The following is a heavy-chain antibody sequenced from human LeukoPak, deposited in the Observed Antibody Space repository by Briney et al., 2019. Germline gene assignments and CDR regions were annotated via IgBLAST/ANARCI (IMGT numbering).Heavy chain of an antibody. Sequence: PSETLSLTCGVSGYSIISGYYWGWIRQPPGKGLEWIGSIYHSGSAYYNPSLKSRVTISVDTSKNQFSLKLTSVTAADTAVYYCARDSLYSIAVRFTYSGQGTLVTVSS. CDR3: ARDSLYSIAVRFTY. V-gene: IGHV4-38-2*02. J-gene: IGHJ1*01. CDR1: GYSIISGYY. CDR2: IYHSGSA. D-gene: IGHD6-6*01.